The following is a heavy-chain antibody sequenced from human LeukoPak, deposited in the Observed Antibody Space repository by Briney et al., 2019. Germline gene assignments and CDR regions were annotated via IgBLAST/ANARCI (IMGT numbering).Heavy chain of an antibody. J-gene: IGHJ4*02. CDR2: IYTSGST. CDR1: GGSLSSGSYY. Sequence: SETLSLTCTVSGGSLSSGSYYWSWLRQPAGTGLEWIGRIYTSGSTNYNPSLKSRVTISVDTSKNQFSLKLSSVTAADTAVYYCARTWGYYGSGSYYNYFDYWGQGTLVTVSS. CDR3: ARTWGYYGSGSYYNYFDY. D-gene: IGHD3-10*01. V-gene: IGHV4-61*02.